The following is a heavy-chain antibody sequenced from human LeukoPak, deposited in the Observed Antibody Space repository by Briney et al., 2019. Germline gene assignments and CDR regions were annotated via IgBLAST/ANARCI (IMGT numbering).Heavy chain of an antibody. V-gene: IGHV1-18*01. CDR2: ISAYNGNT. CDR3: ARAPDRHIAARPGDY. D-gene: IGHD6-6*01. J-gene: IGHJ4*02. Sequence: ASVKVSCKASGYTFTSYGISWVRQAHGQGLEWMGWISAYNGNTNYAQKLQGRVTMTTDTSTSTAYMELRSLRSDDTAVYCCARAPDRHIAARPGDYWGQGTLVTVSS. CDR1: GYTFTSYG.